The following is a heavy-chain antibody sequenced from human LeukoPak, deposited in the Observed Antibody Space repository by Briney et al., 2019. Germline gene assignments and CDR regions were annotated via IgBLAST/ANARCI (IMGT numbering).Heavy chain of an antibody. CDR3: AREPDYYDSRGDAFDI. D-gene: IGHD3-22*01. Sequence: PGGSLRLSCAASGFTFSSHWMHWVRQAPGKGLVWVARINTDGSTRNYADSVKGRFTISRDSAKSTLNPQMNSLRAEDTAVYYCAREPDYYDSRGDAFDIWGQGTMVTVSS. J-gene: IGHJ3*02. V-gene: IGHV3-74*01. CDR1: GFTFSSHW. CDR2: INTDGSTR.